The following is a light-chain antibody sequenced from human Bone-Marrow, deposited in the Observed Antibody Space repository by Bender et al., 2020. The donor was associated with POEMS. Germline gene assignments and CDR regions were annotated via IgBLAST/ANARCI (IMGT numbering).Light chain of an antibody. CDR3: SSYGGSNNFV. V-gene: IGLV2-8*01. CDR1: SSDVGGYNY. J-gene: IGLJ1*01. Sequence: QSALTQPPSASGSPGQSVTISCTGTSSDVGGYNYVSWYQQHPGKAPKLMIYEVNKRPSGVPDRFSGSKSGNTASLTVSGLQTEDEAEYYCSSYGGSNNFVFGTGTRITVL. CDR2: EVN.